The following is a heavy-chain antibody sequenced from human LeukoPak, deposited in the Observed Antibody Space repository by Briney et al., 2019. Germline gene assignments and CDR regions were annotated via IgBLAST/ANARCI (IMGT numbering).Heavy chain of an antibody. V-gene: IGHV3-33*01. CDR1: GFTFSSYG. CDR2: IWYDGSNK. CDR3: ARGRYDFWSGRIRYNWFDP. D-gene: IGHD3-3*01. Sequence: GGSLRLSCAASGFTFSSYGMHWVRQAPGKGLEWVAVIWYDGSNKYYANSVKGRFTISRDNSKNTLYLQMNSLRAEDTAVYCCARGRYDFWSGRIRYNWFDPWGQGTLVTVSS. J-gene: IGHJ5*02.